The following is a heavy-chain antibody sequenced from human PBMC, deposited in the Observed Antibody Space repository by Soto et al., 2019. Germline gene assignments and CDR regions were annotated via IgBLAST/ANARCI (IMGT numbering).Heavy chain of an antibody. D-gene: IGHD3-10*01. CDR2: IKQDGSEK. V-gene: IGHV3-7*03. CDR3: ARRALWSGRGDYYYYGMDV. Sequence: LRLSCAASGFTFSSYWMSWVRQAPGKGLEWVANIKQDGSEKYYVDSVKGRFTISRDNAKNSLYLQMNSLRAEDTAVYYCARRALWSGRGDYYYYGMDVWGKGTTVTVSS. CDR1: GFTFSSYW. J-gene: IGHJ6*04.